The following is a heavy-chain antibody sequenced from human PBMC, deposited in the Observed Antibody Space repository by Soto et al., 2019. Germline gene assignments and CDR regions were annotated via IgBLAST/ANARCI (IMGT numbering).Heavy chain of an antibody. J-gene: IGHJ4*02. Sequence: GGSLRLSCTTSGFTFGDYGMSWVRQAPGKGLEWLGFIRSGRYGATTVYAASVKGRFTVTRDDFKSIAYLQMNNLETEDTAVYYCTRAPLRCSGGSCYSADSWGRGTLVTVSS. CDR3: TRAPLRCSGGSCYSADS. CDR1: GFTFGDYG. V-gene: IGHV3-49*04. D-gene: IGHD2-15*01. CDR2: IRSGRYGATT.